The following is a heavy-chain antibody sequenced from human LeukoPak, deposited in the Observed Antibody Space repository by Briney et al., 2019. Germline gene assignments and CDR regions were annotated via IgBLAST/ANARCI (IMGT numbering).Heavy chain of an antibody. Sequence: GGSLRLSCAASGFTFSSYAMTWVRQAPGKGLEWVSGIRDNGDTTYYEDSVKGRFTISRDNSKNTVYLQMNNLRAEDTALYYCVKARGYSSSSSFDYWGQGTLVTVSS. J-gene: IGHJ4*02. CDR1: GFTFSSYA. CDR2: IRDNGDTT. CDR3: VKARGYSSSSSFDY. D-gene: IGHD6-13*01. V-gene: IGHV3-23*01.